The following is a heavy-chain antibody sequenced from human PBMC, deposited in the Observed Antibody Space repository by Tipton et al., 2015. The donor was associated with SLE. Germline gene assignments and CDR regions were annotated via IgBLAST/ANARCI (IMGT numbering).Heavy chain of an antibody. CDR3: ARRRDGYNSGYFDY. CDR1: GGSLSSSSYY. V-gene: IGHV4-39*07. Sequence: TLSLTCTVSGGSLSSSSYYWGWIRQPPGKGLEWIGSIYYSGSTYYNPSLKSRVTISVDTSKNQFSLKLSSVTAADTAVYYCARRRDGYNSGYFDYWGQGTLVTVSS. D-gene: IGHD5-24*01. J-gene: IGHJ4*02. CDR2: IYYSGST.